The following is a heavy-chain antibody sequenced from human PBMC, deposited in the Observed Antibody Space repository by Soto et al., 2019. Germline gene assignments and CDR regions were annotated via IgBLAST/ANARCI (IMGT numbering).Heavy chain of an antibody. V-gene: IGHV1-8*01. J-gene: IGHJ4*02. CDR3: ARERSYGLDY. CDR1: GYTFTSYD. Sequence: QVQLVQSRAEVKKPGASVKVSCKASGYTFTSYDINRMRQATGQGLEWMGWMNANSGNTVYAQKFQGRVTMTRNTSISTAYMELSSLRSEDTAVYYCARERSYGLDYWGQGTLVTVSS. D-gene: IGHD5-18*01. CDR2: MNANSGNT.